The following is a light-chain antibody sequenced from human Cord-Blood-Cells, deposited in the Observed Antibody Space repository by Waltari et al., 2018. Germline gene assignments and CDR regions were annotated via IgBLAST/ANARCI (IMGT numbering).Light chain of an antibody. CDR3: SSYTSSSTWV. CDR1: SSDVGGYNY. Sequence: QSALTQPASVSGSPGQSITISCTGTSSDVGGYNYVSWYQQHPGKAPKLMIYDVSNRPSGVSNRFAGSKSGNTASLTISGLQAEDWADYYCSSYTSSSTWVFGGGTKLTVL. V-gene: IGLV2-14*03. CDR2: DVS. J-gene: IGLJ3*02.